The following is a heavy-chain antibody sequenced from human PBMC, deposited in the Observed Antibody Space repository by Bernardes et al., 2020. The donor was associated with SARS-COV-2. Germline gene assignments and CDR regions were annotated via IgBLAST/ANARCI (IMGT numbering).Heavy chain of an antibody. CDR2: TSGSGGAT. J-gene: IGHJ6*02. CDR1: GFTFSNYA. CDR3: AKAPRGETDYSGSGSRLHNYYYGMDV. Sequence: GGSLRLSCAASGFTFSNYAMTWVRQAPRKGLEWVSATSGSGGATFYADSVKGRFTISRDNSKNTLYLQMNNLRVEDTAVYYCAKAPRGETDYSGSGSRLHNYYYGMDVWGQGTTVTVSS. V-gene: IGHV3-23*01. D-gene: IGHD3-10*01.